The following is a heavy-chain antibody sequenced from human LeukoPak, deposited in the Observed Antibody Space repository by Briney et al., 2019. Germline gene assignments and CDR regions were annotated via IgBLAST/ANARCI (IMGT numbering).Heavy chain of an antibody. V-gene: IGHV3-23*01. D-gene: IGHD6-19*01. CDR1: GFTVSSNY. Sequence: GGSLRLSCAASGFTVSSNYMSWVRQAPGKGLEWVSAISGSGGSTYYADSVKGRFTISRDNSKNTLYLQMNSLRAEDTAVYYCAKFSGWYREPDYWGQGTLVTVSS. J-gene: IGHJ4*02. CDR3: AKFSGWYREPDY. CDR2: ISGSGGST.